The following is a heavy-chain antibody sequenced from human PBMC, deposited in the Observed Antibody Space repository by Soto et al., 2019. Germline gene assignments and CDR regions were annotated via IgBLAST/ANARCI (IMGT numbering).Heavy chain of an antibody. Sequence: QVQLVQSGAEVKEPGASVKVSCQASGYTFTNYGISWARQAPGQGLEWLGWISSYNGNTRYAQKFQGRITMTTDTSTTTAYMELRSLTSDDTAIYYCARAFVGLVATMPYWGQGTLVTVSS. V-gene: IGHV1-18*01. CDR1: GYTFTNYG. CDR2: ISSYNGNT. CDR3: ARAFVGLVATMPY. D-gene: IGHD5-12*01. J-gene: IGHJ4*01.